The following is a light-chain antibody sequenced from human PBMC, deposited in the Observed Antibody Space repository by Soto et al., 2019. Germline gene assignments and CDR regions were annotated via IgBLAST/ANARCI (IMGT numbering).Light chain of an antibody. Sequence: QSVLTQPPTASGSPGQSVTISCTGTSSDVGGYKYVSWYQQHPGKAPKLMIYEVTKRPSGVPDRFSGSKSGNTASLTVSGLQAEDEADYYCSSYAGSNAWVFGGGTKLTVL. CDR3: SSYAGSNAWV. CDR1: SSDVGGYKY. CDR2: EVT. V-gene: IGLV2-8*01. J-gene: IGLJ3*02.